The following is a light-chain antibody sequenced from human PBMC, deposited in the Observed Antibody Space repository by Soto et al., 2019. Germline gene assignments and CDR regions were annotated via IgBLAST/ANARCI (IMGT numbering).Light chain of an antibody. V-gene: IGKV3-20*01. J-gene: IGKJ1*01. CDR3: QQYGSSPWT. CDR2: AAS. CDR1: QTVTNNY. Sequence: EIVLTQSPGSLSLSLGERATLSCRCSQTVTNNYLAWYQQKPGQAPSLLIYAASTSAAGIPDRFSGSGSGTDFTLTISRLEPEDFVIYYCQQYGSSPWTLGQGTKVDIK.